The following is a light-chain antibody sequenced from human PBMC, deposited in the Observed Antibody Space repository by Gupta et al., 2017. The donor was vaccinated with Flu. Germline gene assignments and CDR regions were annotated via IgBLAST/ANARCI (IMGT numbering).Light chain of an antibody. J-gene: IGKJ4*01. V-gene: IGKV1-39*01. CDR2: AAS. CDR3: QQSYSTPLT. Sequence: GDRVTITCRASQSISSYLNWYQQKPGKAPKLLIYAASSLQSGVPSRFSGSGSGTDFTLTISSLQPEDFATYYCQQSYSTPLTFGGGTKVEIK. CDR1: QSISSY.